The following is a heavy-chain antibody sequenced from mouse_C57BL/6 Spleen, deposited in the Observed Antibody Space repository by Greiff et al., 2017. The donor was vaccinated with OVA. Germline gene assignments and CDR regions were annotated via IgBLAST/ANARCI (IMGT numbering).Heavy chain of an antibody. V-gene: IGHV5-6*01. Sequence: DVHLVESGGDLVKPGGSLKLSCAASGFTFSSYGMSWVRQTPDKRLEWVATISSGGSYTYYPDSLKGRFTLSRDNAKNTLYLQMSSLKSEDTAMDYCARQPGRGCFDVWGTGTTVTVSS. CDR3: ARQPGRGCFDV. CDR1: GFTFSSYG. CDR2: ISSGGSYT. D-gene: IGHD1-1*01. J-gene: IGHJ1*03.